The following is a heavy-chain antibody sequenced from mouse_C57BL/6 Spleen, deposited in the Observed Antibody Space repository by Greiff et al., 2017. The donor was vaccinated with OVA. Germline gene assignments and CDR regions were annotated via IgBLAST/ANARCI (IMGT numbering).Heavy chain of an antibody. CDR1: GYTFTSYW. J-gene: IGHJ1*03. V-gene: IGHV1-61*01. CDR2: IYPSDSET. D-gene: IGHD1-1*01. CDR3: ARDYGSSYRYFDV. Sequence: QVQLQQPGAELVRPGSSVKLSCKASGYTFTSYWMDWVKQRPGQGLEWIGNIYPSDSETHYNQKFKDKATLTVDKSSSTAYMQLSSLTSEDSAVNYCARDYGSSYRYFDVWGTGTTVTVSS.